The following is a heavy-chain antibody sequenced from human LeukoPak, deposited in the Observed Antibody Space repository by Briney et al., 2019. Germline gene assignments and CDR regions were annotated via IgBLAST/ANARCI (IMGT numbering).Heavy chain of an antibody. CDR3: ARTPKASSFTWGVVAFDAFDI. J-gene: IGHJ3*02. CDR1: GYTFTSYG. Sequence: GASVKVSCKASGYTFTSYGISWVRQAPGQGLEWMGWISAYNGNTNYAQKLQGRVTMTTDTSTSTAYMELRSLRSDDTAVYYCARTPKASSFTWGVVAFDAFDIWGQGTMVTVSS. V-gene: IGHV1-18*01. D-gene: IGHD2-2*01. CDR2: ISAYNGNT.